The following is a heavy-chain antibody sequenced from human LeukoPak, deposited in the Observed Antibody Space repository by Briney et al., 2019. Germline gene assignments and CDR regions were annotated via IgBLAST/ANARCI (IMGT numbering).Heavy chain of an antibody. V-gene: IGHV4-59*01. CDR3: AREGDYDGGYFDY. CDR1: GGSISSYY. D-gene: IGHD4-17*01. Sequence: SETLSLTCTVSGGSISSYYWSWIRQPPGKGLEWIGYIYYSGSTNYNPSLKSRVTILVDTSKNQLSLKLTSVTAADTAVYYCAREGDYDGGYFDYWGQGTLVTVSS. J-gene: IGHJ4*02. CDR2: IYYSGST.